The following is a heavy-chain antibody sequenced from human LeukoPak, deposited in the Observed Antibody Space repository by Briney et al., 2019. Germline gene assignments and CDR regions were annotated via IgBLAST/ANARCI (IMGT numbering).Heavy chain of an antibody. CDR1: GVSISTYY. V-gene: IGHV4-59*01. CDR3: ARLDSYADDAFDI. D-gene: IGHD5-18*01. Sequence: PSETLSLTCSVSGVSISTYYWSWIRQAPGKGLEWIGYIADSGSTNYNPSLKSRVSISVDTSKNQISLKLSSVTAADTAVYYCARLDSYADDAFDIWAKGQWSPSLQ. J-gene: IGHJ3*02. CDR2: IADSGST.